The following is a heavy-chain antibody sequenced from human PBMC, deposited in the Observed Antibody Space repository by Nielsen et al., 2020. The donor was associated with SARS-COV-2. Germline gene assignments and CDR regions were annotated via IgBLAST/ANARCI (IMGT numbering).Heavy chain of an antibody. CDR2: IYYSGST. D-gene: IGHD5-12*01. V-gene: IGHV4-59*01. CDR3: ARASWLWAQLDY. Sequence: SETLSLTCTVSGGSISSYYWSWIRQPPGKGLEWIGYIYYSGSTNYNPSLKSRVTISVDTSKNQFSLKLSSVTAADTAVYYCARASWLWAQLDYWGQGTLVTVSS. CDR1: GGSISSYY. J-gene: IGHJ4*02.